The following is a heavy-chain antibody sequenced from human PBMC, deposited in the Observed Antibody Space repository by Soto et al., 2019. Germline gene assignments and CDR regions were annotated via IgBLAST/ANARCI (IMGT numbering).Heavy chain of an antibody. J-gene: IGHJ4*02. CDR1: GFTFSDYY. CDR3: ARVNGWHFDY. Sequence: QVQLVESGGGLVKPGGSLRLSCAASGFTFSDYYMSWIRQAPGKGLEWVSYISTSSSYTNYADSVKGRFTISRDNAKNSLYLQMNSLRAENTAMYYCARVNGWHFDYWGQGTLVTVSS. V-gene: IGHV3-11*05. CDR2: ISTSSSYT. D-gene: IGHD2-8*01.